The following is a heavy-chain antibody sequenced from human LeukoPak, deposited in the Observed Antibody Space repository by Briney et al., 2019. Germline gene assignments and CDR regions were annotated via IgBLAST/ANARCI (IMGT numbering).Heavy chain of an antibody. V-gene: IGHV4-59*01. D-gene: IGHD1-26*01. CDR2: IYYSGST. CDR3: ARGRYSGSSDYFDY. J-gene: IGHJ4*02. CDR1: GGSISSYY. Sequence: KPSETLSLTCTVSGGSISSYYWSWIRQPPGKGLEWIGYIYYSGSTNYNPSLKSRVTISVDTSKNQFSLKLSSVTAADTAVYYCARGRYSGSSDYFDYWGQGTLVTVSS.